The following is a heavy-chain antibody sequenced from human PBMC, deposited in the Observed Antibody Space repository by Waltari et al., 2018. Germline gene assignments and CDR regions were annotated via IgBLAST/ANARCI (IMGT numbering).Heavy chain of an antibody. V-gene: IGHV3-30*02. D-gene: IGHD6-19*01. CDR1: GFTFSSYG. CDR2: IPYDGSNK. J-gene: IGHJ6*02. CDR3: AKDGRIAVAGHYYYYGMDV. Sequence: QVQLVESGGGVVQPGGSLRLSCAASGFTFSSYGMHWVRQAPGKGLEWVAFIPYDGSNKYYADSVKGRFTISRDNSKNTLYLQMNSLRAEDTAVYYCAKDGRIAVAGHYYYYGMDVWGQGTTVTVSS.